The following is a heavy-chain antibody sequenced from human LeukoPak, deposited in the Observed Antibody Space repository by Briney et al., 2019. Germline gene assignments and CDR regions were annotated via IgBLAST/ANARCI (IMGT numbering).Heavy chain of an antibody. CDR3: AREGYGGNSGPFDY. Sequence: SVKVTCKASGGTFSSYAISWVRQAPRQGLEWMGGIIPIFGTANYAQKFQGRVTITTDESTSTAYMELSRLRSDDTAVYYCAREGYGGNSGPFDYWGQGTLVTVSS. V-gene: IGHV1-69*05. CDR1: GGTFSSYA. J-gene: IGHJ4*02. D-gene: IGHD4-23*01. CDR2: IIPIFGTA.